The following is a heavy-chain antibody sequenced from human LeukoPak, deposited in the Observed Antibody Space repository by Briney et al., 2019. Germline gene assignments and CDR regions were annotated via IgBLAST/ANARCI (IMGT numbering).Heavy chain of an antibody. Sequence: GGSLRLSCAASGFIFSSYWMHWVRQAPGKGLVWVSRINSDGSNTTYADSVKGRFTISRDNAKNTLYLRMNSLRAEDTAVYYCVRFGELHYYYMDVWGKGTTVTISS. CDR2: INSDGSNT. V-gene: IGHV3-74*01. J-gene: IGHJ6*03. CDR1: GFIFSSYW. CDR3: VRFGELHYYYMDV. D-gene: IGHD3-10*01.